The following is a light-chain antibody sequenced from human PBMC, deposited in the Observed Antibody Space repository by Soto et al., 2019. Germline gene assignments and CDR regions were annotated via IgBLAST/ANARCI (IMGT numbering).Light chain of an antibody. V-gene: IGKV1-39*01. J-gene: IGKJ4*01. CDR1: QRISAF. CDR3: QQSYRLPLT. CDR2: SAS. Sequence: DIQMTQSPSSVSAFVGGSVTITCHASQRISAFLNWYHQKPGKAPKLLIYSASYLQSGVPSNFNGSGSGTDFTLSIVTLQPEDSGTYFCQQSYRLPLTFGGGTKVDIK.